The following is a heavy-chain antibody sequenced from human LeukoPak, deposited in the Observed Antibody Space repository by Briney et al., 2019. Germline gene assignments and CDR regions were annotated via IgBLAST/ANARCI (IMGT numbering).Heavy chain of an antibody. V-gene: IGHV3-74*01. CDR2: INSDGSST. CDR3: AARGYSSGWLVFDY. CDR1: GFTFSSYW. Sequence: GSLRLSCAASGFTFSSYWMHWVRQAPGKGLVWVSRINSDGSSTSYADSVKGRFTISRDNAKNTLYLQMNSLRAEDTAVYYCAARGYSSGWLVFDYWSQGTLVTVSS. D-gene: IGHD6-19*01. J-gene: IGHJ4*02.